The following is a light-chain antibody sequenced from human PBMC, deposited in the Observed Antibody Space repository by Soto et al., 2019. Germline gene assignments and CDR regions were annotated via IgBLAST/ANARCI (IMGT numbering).Light chain of an antibody. Sequence: QSALTQPPSASGSPGQSVTISCTGTSSDVGGYNYVSWYQQHPGKAPKLMIYEVSNRPSGVPDRFSGSKSGNTASLTVSGLQAEDEADYYCSSYAGSDTFVFGTGTQLTVL. V-gene: IGLV2-8*01. CDR2: EVS. CDR3: SSYAGSDTFV. CDR1: SSDVGGYNY. J-gene: IGLJ1*01.